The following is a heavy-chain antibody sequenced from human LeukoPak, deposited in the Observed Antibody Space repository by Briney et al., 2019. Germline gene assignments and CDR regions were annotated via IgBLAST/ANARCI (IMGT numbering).Heavy chain of an antibody. Sequence: GGSLRLSCAASGFTFSNYGMHWVRQAPGKGLEWVAVISYDGSNKYYADSVKGRFTISRDNSKNTLYLQMNSLRAEDTSVYYCAKQDYGDFLDYWGQGTLVTVSP. CDR2: ISYDGSNK. V-gene: IGHV3-30*18. CDR3: AKQDYGDFLDY. J-gene: IGHJ4*02. CDR1: GFTFSNYG. D-gene: IGHD4-17*01.